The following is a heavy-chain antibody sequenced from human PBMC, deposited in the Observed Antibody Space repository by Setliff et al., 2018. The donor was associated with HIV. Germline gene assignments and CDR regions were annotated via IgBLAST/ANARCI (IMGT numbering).Heavy chain of an antibody. Sequence: PGGSLRLSCAAFGFTFDDYAMHWVRQAPGKGLEWVSGISWESGSIGYADSVKGRFTISRDNAKSSLFLQMNNLRGEDTAVYHCTIGHYKSASGWGKGTLVTVSS. D-gene: IGHD1-20*01. CDR2: ISWESGSI. V-gene: IGHV3-9*01. J-gene: IGHJ4*02. CDR1: GFTFDDYA. CDR3: TIGHYKSASG.